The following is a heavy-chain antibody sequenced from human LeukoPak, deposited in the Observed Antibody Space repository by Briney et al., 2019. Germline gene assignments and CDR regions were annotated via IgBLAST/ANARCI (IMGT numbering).Heavy chain of an antibody. J-gene: IGHJ4*02. CDR1: GFTLSYYG. D-gene: IGHD5-24*01. CDR2: ISYDGGKK. Sequence: GRSLLISCAASGFTLSYYGMHWVRQAPGKGLEWVAVISYDGGKKYYADSVKGRFTISRDNSKSTLYLQMDSLRAEDTALYYCAKDGKRRLTEGNDFDSWGQETVVILFS. CDR3: AKDGKRRLTEGNDFDS. V-gene: IGHV3-30*18.